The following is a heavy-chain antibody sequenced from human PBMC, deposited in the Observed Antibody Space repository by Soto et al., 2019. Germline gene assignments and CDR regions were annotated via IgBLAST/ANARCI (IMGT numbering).Heavy chain of an antibody. V-gene: IGHV4-30-4*01. CDR1: GGSISSGDYY. Sequence: PSETLSLTCTVSGGSISSGDYYWSWIRQPPGKGLEWIGYIYYSGSTYYNPSLKSRVTISVDTSKNQFSLKLSSVTAADTAVYYCAREHGGGKGYYYYGMDVWGQGTTVTVSS. J-gene: IGHJ6*02. D-gene: IGHD3-10*01. CDR2: IYYSGST. CDR3: AREHGGGKGYYYYGMDV.